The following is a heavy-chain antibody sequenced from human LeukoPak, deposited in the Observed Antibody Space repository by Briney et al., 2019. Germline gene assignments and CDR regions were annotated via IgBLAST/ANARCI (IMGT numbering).Heavy chain of an antibody. CDR3: ARDSGTTGTFDY. D-gene: IGHD1-7*01. Sequence: PGGSLRLSCAASGFTFSSYAMHWVRQAPGKGLELVAVISYDGSNKYYADSVKGRFTISRDNSKNTLYLQMNSLRAEDTAVYYCARDSGTTGTFDYWGQGTLVTVSS. CDR1: GFTFSSYA. J-gene: IGHJ4*02. CDR2: ISYDGSNK. V-gene: IGHV3-30-3*01.